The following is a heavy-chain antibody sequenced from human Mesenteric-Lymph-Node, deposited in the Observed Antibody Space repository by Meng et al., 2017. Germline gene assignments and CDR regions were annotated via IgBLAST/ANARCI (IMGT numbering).Heavy chain of an antibody. CDR1: GGSISSYY. V-gene: IGHV4-59*01. CDR2: IYYSGST. Sequence: GSLRLSCTVSGGSISSYYWSWIRQPPGKGLEWIGYIYYSGSTNYNPSLKSRVTISVDTSKNQFSLKLSSVTAADTAVYYCARVDYGDGRFPYYYYGMDVWGQGTTVTVSS. CDR3: ARVDYGDGRFPYYYYGMDV. D-gene: IGHD3-16*01. J-gene: IGHJ6*02.